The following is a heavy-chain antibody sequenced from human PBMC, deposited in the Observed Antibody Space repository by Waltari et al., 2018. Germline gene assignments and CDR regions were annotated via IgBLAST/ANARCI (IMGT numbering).Heavy chain of an antibody. CDR1: GFTFSNYW. V-gene: IGHV3-74*01. CDR2: INSDGCST. Sequence: EVQLVESGGGLVQPGGSLRLSCAAFGFTFSNYWMHWVRQAPGEGLVWVSHINSDGCSTIYAASVKGRFSISRDNAKNTLYLQMNSLRAEDTAVYYCARGAVAYAFDIWGQGTKVTVSS. D-gene: IGHD6-19*01. CDR3: ARGAVAYAFDI. J-gene: IGHJ3*02.